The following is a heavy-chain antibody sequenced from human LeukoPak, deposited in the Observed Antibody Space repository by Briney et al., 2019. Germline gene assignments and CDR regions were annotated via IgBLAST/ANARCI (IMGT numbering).Heavy chain of an antibody. V-gene: IGHV3-23*01. CDR3: ARGRITIFGVVIPGAEEGAFDI. CDR1: GFTFSSYA. CDR2: ISGSGGST. Sequence: PGGSLRLSCAASGFTFSSYAMSWVRQAPGKGLEWVSAISGSGGSTYYADSVKGRFTISRDNSKNTLYLQMNSLRAEDTAVYYCARGRITIFGVVIPGAEEGAFDIWGQGTMVTVSS. D-gene: IGHD3-3*01. J-gene: IGHJ3*02.